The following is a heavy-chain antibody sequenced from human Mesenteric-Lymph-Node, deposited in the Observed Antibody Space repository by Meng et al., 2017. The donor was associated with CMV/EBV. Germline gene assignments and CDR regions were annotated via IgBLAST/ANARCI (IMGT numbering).Heavy chain of an antibody. J-gene: IGHJ4*02. V-gene: IGHV1-3*01. CDR2: INAANGNT. Sequence: SCKAFGYTFNRYAMHWVRQAPGERLEWMGWINAANGNTRYSQKFQGRVTITGDTSASTGSIELSSLTSEDTAVYYCARGPEWELDDYWGQGTLVTVSS. CDR1: GYTFNRYA. D-gene: IGHD1-26*01. CDR3: ARGPEWELDDY.